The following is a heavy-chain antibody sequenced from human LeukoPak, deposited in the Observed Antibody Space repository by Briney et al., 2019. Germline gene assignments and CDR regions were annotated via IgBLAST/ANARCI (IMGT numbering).Heavy chain of an antibody. CDR3: VKDLRSDFMGVLSRYLSY. D-gene: IGHD2/OR15-2a*01. CDR1: GFTFSSFA. Sequence: GSLRLSCSASGFTFSSFAMHWVRQAPGKGLEYVAAISRNGGSTYYADSVKGRFTISRDNSKSTLYLQMSSLRAEDTAAYLCVKDLRSDFMGVLSRYLSYWGQGTLVTVSS. CDR2: ISRNGGST. J-gene: IGHJ4*02. V-gene: IGHV3-64D*09.